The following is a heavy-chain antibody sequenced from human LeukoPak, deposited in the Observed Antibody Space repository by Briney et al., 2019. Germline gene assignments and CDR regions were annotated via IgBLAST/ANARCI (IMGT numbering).Heavy chain of an antibody. CDR3: AREAIVGHTDDAFDV. J-gene: IGHJ3*01. D-gene: IGHD1-26*01. Sequence: QAGGSLRLSCAASGFTFSSYSMNWVRQAPGRGLEWVANIRQDGKYTSYVDSVKDRFTISRDNAKNSLYLQMSSLRAEDTAVYYCAREAIVGHTDDAFDVWGQGTMVTVSS. CDR1: GFTFSSYS. CDR2: IRQDGKYT. V-gene: IGHV3-7*01.